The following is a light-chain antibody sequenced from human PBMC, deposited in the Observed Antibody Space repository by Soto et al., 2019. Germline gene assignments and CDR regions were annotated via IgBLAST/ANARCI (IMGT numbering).Light chain of an antibody. CDR3: HQYGNSPLT. CDR2: GVS. CDR1: QSVSSDY. Sequence: EIVLTQSPATLSLSPGERATLSCRASQSVSSDYFAWYQQKPGQPPRVILFGVSTRATAIPDRFSGSGSGTDFTLTISRLEPDDFGLYYCHQYGNSPLTFGGGTKVE. J-gene: IGKJ4*01. V-gene: IGKV3-20*01.